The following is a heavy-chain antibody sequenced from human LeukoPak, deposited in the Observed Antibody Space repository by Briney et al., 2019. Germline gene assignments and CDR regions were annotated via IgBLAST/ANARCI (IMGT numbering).Heavy chain of an antibody. V-gene: IGHV4-30-2*01. D-gene: IGHD1-1*01. J-gene: IGHJ5*02. Sequence: KSSETLSLTCAVSGGSISSGGYSWSWIRQPPGKGLAWIGYIYHSGSTYYNPSLESRVTISVDRSKNQFSLKLSSVTAADTAVYYCATSSYWNDGFDPWGQGILVTVSS. CDR2: IYHSGST. CDR3: ATSSYWNDGFDP. CDR1: GGSISSGGYS.